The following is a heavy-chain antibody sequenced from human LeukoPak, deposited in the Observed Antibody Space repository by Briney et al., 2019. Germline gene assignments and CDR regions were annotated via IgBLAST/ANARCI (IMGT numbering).Heavy chain of an antibody. Sequence: GGSLRLFCAASGFTFRSYSMNWVRQAPGKGLEWVSSISSSSSYIYYADSVKGRFTISRDNAKNSLYLQMNSLRAEDTAVYYCARDSRSSGIVVVVAATLNWFDPWGQGTLVTVSS. CDR2: ISSSSSYI. CDR1: GFTFRSYS. V-gene: IGHV3-21*01. J-gene: IGHJ5*02. CDR3: ARDSRSSGIVVVVAATLNWFDP. D-gene: IGHD2-15*01.